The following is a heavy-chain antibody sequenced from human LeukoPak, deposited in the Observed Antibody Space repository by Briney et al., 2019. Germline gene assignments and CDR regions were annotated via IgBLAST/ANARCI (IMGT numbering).Heavy chain of an antibody. CDR1: GYTFTSYA. Sequence: ASVKVSCKASGYTFTSYAMHWVRQAPGQRLEWMGWINAGNGNTKYSQKFQGRVTITRDASASTAYMELSSLRSEDTAVYYCARVAGSYYDWDFDYWGQGTLVTVSS. V-gene: IGHV1-3*01. D-gene: IGHD1-26*01. CDR2: INAGNGNT. J-gene: IGHJ4*02. CDR3: ARVAGSYYDWDFDY.